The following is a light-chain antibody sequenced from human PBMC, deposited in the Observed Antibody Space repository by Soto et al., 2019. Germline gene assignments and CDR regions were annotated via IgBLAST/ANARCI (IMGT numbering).Light chain of an antibody. CDR1: SSNIGAGYD. CDR2: GNS. V-gene: IGLV1-40*01. CDR3: QSYDSSLSGWV. Sequence: QAVVTQPPSVSGAPGQRVTISCTGSSSNIGAGYDVHWYQQLPGTAPKLLIYGNSNRPSGVPDRFSGSKSGTSASLAITGLQAEDEADYYCQSYDSSLSGWVFGGGTQL. J-gene: IGLJ3*02.